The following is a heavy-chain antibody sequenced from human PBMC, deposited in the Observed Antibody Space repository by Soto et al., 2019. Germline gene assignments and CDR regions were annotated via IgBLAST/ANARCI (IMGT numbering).Heavy chain of an antibody. J-gene: IGHJ6*03. CDR1: GFTFSSYA. D-gene: IGHD5-12*01. Sequence: GGSLRLSCAASGFTFSSYAMSWVRQAPGKGLEWVSAISGSGGSTYYADSVKGRFTISRDNSKNTLYLQMNSLRAEDTAVYYCAKALVATPWYYYYYMDVWGKGTTVTVSS. CDR2: ISGSGGST. CDR3: AKALVATPWYYYYYMDV. V-gene: IGHV3-23*01.